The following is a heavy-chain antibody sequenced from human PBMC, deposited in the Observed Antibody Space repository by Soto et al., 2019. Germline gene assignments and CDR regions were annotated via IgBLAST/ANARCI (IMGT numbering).Heavy chain of an antibody. CDR2: ISGSGGST. CDR1: GFTFSSYA. D-gene: IGHD6-13*01. V-gene: IGHV3-23*01. CDR3: AKDPGRSSSWSAY. J-gene: IGHJ4*02. Sequence: GGSLRLSCTASGFTFSSYAMSWVRQAPGKGLKWVSAISGSGGSTYYADSVKGRFTISRDNSKNTLYLQMNILRAEDTAVYYCAKDPGRSSSWSAYWGQGTLVTVSS.